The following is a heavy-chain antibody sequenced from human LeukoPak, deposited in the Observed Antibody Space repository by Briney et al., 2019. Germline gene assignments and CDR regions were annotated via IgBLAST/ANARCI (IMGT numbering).Heavy chain of an antibody. D-gene: IGHD6-13*01. CDR1: GYTFTGYY. CDR3: ARGYSSSWYYFDY. CDR2: INPNSGGK. Sequence: ASVKVSCKASGYTFTGYYMHWVRQAPGQGLEWMGRINPNSGGKNYAQKFQGRVTMTRDTSISTAYMELSRLRSDDTAVYYCARGYSSSWYYFDYWGQGTLVTVSS. J-gene: IGHJ4*02. V-gene: IGHV1-2*06.